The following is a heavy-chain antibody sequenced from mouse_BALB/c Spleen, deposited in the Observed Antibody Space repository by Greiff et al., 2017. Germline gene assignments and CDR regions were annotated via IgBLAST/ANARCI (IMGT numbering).Heavy chain of an antibody. CDR2: INPSSGYT. Sequence: QVQLKESAAELARPGASVKMSCKASGYTFTSYTMHWVKQRPGQGLEWIGYINPSSGYTEYNQKFKDKTTLTADKSSSTAYMQLSSLTSEDSAVYYCAIYDGYYFDYWGQGTTLTVSS. CDR1: GYTFTSYT. V-gene: IGHV1-4*02. D-gene: IGHD2-3*01. J-gene: IGHJ2*01. CDR3: AIYDGYYFDY.